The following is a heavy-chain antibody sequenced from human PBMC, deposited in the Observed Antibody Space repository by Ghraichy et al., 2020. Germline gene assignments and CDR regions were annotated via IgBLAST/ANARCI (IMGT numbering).Heavy chain of an antibody. CDR3: ARDLQTTVTNWFDP. Sequence: GESLNISCAASGFTVSSNYMSWVRQAPGKGLEWVSVIYSGGSTYYADSVKGRFTISRDNSKNTLYLQMNSLRAEDTAVYYCARDLQTTVTNWFDPWGQGTLVTVSS. J-gene: IGHJ5*02. D-gene: IGHD4-17*01. CDR1: GFTVSSNY. V-gene: IGHV3-66*02. CDR2: IYSGGST.